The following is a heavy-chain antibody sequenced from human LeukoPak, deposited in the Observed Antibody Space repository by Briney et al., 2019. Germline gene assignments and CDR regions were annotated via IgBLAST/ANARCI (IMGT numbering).Heavy chain of an antibody. Sequence: PGGSLRLSCEASGFSISGQSMNWIRQAPGKGLEWVSYIRSTGTITYYADSVKGRFTISRDNARNSLYLQMDSLRAEDTAVYYCARGLGKKDIFTPCFDPWGRGTLVTVSS. CDR2: IRSTGTIT. CDR1: GFSISGQS. CDR3: ARGLGKKDIFTPCFDP. V-gene: IGHV3-48*04. D-gene: IGHD3-9*01. J-gene: IGHJ5*02.